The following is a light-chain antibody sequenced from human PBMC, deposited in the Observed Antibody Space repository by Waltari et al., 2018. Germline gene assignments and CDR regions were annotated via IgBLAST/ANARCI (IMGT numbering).Light chain of an antibody. J-gene: IGKJ1*01. Sequence: DIVMTQSPDSLAVSLGERATINCKSSQIVLHSSNNKNYLAWYQQKPGQPPKLLIYWASTRESGVPDRFSGSGAGTDFTLTISSLQAEDVAVYYCQQYYSTCQFGQGTKVEIK. V-gene: IGKV4-1*01. CDR1: QIVLHSSNNKNY. CDR2: WAS. CDR3: QQYYSTCQ.